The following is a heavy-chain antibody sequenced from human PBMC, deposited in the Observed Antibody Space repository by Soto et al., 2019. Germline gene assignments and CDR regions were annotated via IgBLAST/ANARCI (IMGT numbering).Heavy chain of an antibody. CDR3: ARGVGSSPPQY. J-gene: IGHJ4*02. CDR2: IYASGSP. V-gene: IGHV4-59*01. CDR1: GGSISVYY. Sequence: SETLSLTCTVSGGSISVYYWSWIRQTAGQGLEWIGYIYASGSPYYNPSLRSRVTISADTSKNQISLKLTSPTAADTAVYYCARGVGSSPPQYWGRGTLVTVSS. D-gene: IGHD1-26*01.